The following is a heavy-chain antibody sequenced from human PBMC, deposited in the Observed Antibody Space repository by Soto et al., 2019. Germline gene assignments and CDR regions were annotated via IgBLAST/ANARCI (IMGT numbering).Heavy chain of an antibody. CDR2: ISGSGGST. V-gene: IGHV3-23*01. Sequence: GGSLRLSCAASGFTFSSYAMSWVRQAPGKGLEWVSAISGSGGSTYYADSVKGRFTISRDNSKNTLHLQMNSLRAEDTAVYYCARVGYRYGYDWLDPWGQGTLVTV. D-gene: IGHD5-18*01. CDR1: GFTFSSYA. J-gene: IGHJ5*02. CDR3: ARVGYRYGYDWLDP.